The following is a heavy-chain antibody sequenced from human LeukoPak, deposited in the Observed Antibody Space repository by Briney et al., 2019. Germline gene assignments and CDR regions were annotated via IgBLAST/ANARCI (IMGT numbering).Heavy chain of an antibody. CDR1: GFTFSSSA. CDR2: ISASGGST. CDR3: AKKGATTGDFDY. D-gene: IGHD1-26*01. V-gene: IGHV3-23*01. Sequence: GGSLRLSCAASGFTFSSSAMSWVRQVPGKGLEWVSGISASGGSTYYADSVRGRFTISRDNSKNTLYVQMNSLRDEDTAVYYCAKKGATTGDFDYWGQGTLVTVSS. J-gene: IGHJ4*02.